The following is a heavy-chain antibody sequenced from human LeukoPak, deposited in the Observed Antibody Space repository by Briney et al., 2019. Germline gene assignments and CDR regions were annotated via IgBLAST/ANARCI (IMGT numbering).Heavy chain of an antibody. CDR2: IYYTGTT. V-gene: IGHV4-59*11. Sequence: PSETLSLTCTVSSGSISSHYWSWLRQSAQGGREGGGFIYYTGTTRYNPSLRGRVTMSVDSSRNHFSLKLTSMTAADTALYYCARLLNNDNAGDPDTFDMWGQGTMVTVPS. CDR3: ARLLNNDNAGDPDTFDM. CDR1: SGSISSHY. D-gene: IGHD2-21*02. J-gene: IGHJ3*02.